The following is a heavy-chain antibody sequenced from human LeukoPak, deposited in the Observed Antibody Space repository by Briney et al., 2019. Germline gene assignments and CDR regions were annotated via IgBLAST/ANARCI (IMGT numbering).Heavy chain of an antibody. J-gene: IGHJ5*02. V-gene: IGHV2-5*01. CDR2: IYWNDDQ. CDR1: GFSLSTRGVG. CDR3: VRSLSLIVLIPAATNWFDP. Sequence: KESGPTLVNPTQTLTLTCSFSGFSLSTRGVGVGWIRQPPGKALEWLAVIYWNDDQRYSPSLKSRLTITRDTSKNQVVLKMTNMDPVDTATYYCVRSLSLIVLIPAATNWFDPWGQGTLVTVSS. D-gene: IGHD2-2*01.